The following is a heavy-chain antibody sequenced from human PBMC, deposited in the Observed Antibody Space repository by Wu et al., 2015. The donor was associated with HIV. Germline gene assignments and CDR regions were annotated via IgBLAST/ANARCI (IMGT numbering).Heavy chain of an antibody. Sequence: QVQLVQSGAEVKKPGSSVKVSCKASGGTFSSYAISWVRQAPGQGLEWMGGIIPIFGTANYAQKFQGRVTITADESTSTAYMELSSLRSEDTAVYYCARVPAKLELRPWWFDPWGQGTLVTVSS. J-gene: IGHJ5*02. CDR3: ARVPAKLELRPWWFDP. CDR1: GGTFSSYA. CDR2: IIPIFGTA. D-gene: IGHD1-7*01. V-gene: IGHV1-69*12.